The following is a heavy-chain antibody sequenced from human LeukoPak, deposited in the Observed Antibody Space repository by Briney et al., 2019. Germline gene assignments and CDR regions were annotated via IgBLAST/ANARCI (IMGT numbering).Heavy chain of an antibody. CDR2: INHSGST. CDR1: GGSFSGYY. CDR3: ARSMQYYGDGAFDI. J-gene: IGHJ3*02. Sequence: PETLSLTCAVYGGSFSGYYWSWIRQPPGKGLEWIGEINHSGSTNYNPSLKSRVTISVDTSKNQFSLKLSSVTAADTAVYYCARSMQYYGDGAFDIWGQGTMVTVSS. V-gene: IGHV4-34*01. D-gene: IGHD4-17*01.